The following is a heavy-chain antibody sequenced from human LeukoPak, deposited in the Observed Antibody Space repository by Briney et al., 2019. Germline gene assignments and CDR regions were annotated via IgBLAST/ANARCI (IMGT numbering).Heavy chain of an antibody. CDR2: FYLTGST. CDR3: ARTRAAVTGGTEWYFDL. Sequence: SETLSLTCTVSGGSIRSFSWSWIRQPPGRGLEWVGNFYLTGSTDYNSSLKSRVTLSVDTSRNQFSLKLTSVTAADTAVYYCARTRAAVTGGTEWYFDLWGRGTQVSVTS. V-gene: IGHV4-4*09. J-gene: IGHJ2*01. D-gene: IGHD6-19*01. CDR1: GGSIRSFS.